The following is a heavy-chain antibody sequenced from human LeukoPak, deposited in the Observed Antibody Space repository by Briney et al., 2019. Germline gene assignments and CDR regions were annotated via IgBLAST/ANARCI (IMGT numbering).Heavy chain of an antibody. V-gene: IGHV4-59*01. J-gene: IGHJ4*02. CDR2: IYYSGST. Sequence: SETLSLTCTVSGGSISSYYWSWIRQPPGKGLEWIGYIYYSGSTNYNPSLKSRVTISVDTSKNQFSLKLSSVTAADTAVYYCARGPLGYCSSTSCSLDYWGQGTLVTVSS. CDR1: GGSISSYY. CDR3: ARGPLGYCSSTSCSLDY. D-gene: IGHD2-2*01.